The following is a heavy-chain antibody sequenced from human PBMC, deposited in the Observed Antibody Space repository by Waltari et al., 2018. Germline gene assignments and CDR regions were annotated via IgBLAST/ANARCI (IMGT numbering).Heavy chain of an antibody. Sequence: QVQLQESGPGLVKPSETLSLTCTVSGGSISSSYWSWIRQPPGKGLEWTGYIYYSGSTNYNPSLKSRVTISVDTSKNQFSLKLSSVTAADTAVYYCARGGSYGDYRSFDYWGQGTLVTVSS. D-gene: IGHD4-17*01. CDR1: GGSISSSY. CDR2: IYYSGST. J-gene: IGHJ4*02. V-gene: IGHV4-59*01. CDR3: ARGGSYGDYRSFDY.